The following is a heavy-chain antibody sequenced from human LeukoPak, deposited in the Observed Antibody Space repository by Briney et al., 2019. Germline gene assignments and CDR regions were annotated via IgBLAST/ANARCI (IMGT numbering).Heavy chain of an antibody. V-gene: IGHV4-38-2*01. CDR1: AYSISTGYH. D-gene: IGHD2-15*01. Sequence: SESLSLTCAVSAYSISTGYHWACIRQSPGRGLEWIGIIYHSGNTYYNPSLKSRVTISIDTSMNQFSLKVTSVPAADTAVYYGAKTRYCSGATCYSPVLFDSWGQGTLVTVSS. CDR2: IYHSGNT. CDR3: AKTRYCSGATCYSPVLFDS. J-gene: IGHJ4*02.